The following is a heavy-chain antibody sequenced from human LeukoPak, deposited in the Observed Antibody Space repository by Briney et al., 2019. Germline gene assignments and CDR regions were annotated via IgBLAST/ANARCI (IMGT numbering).Heavy chain of an antibody. CDR1: GFTFRSYG. J-gene: IGHJ4*02. CDR2: ISADGDAT. Sequence: SGGSLRLSCAASGFTFRSYGMSWVRQAPGKGLDWVSVISADGDATYYADSVKGRFTISRDNSNNTLYLHMSSLTAEDTAVYYCSKVGSASGYAPTDYWGQGILVTVSS. CDR3: SKVGSASGYAPTDY. D-gene: IGHD2-2*01. V-gene: IGHV3-23*01.